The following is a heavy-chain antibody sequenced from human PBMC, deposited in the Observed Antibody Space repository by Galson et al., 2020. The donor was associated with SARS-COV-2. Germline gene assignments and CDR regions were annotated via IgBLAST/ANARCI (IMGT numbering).Heavy chain of an antibody. CDR3: ARSHSEILAGDYYGMYV. Sequence: SGPTLVKPTQTLTLTCTFSGFSLSTSGMCVSWIRQPPGKALEWLALIDWDDDKYYSTSLKTRLTISKDTSNNQVVLTMTNMDPVDTATYYGARSHSEILAGDYYGMYVWGQGTTVTVSS. D-gene: IGHD3-9*01. V-gene: IGHV2-70*01. J-gene: IGHJ6*02. CDR2: IDWDDDK. CDR1: GFSLSTSGMC.